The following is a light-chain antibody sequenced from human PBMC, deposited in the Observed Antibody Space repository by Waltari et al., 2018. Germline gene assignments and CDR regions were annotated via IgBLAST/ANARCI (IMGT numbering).Light chain of an antibody. CDR3: QQYYSTPLT. CDR1: QSVLYSSNNKNY. CDR2: WAS. V-gene: IGKV4-1*01. Sequence: DIVMTQSPDSLAVSLGERATIKCKSSQSVLYSSNNKNYLVWYQQKPGQPPKLLIYWASTRESGVPDRFSGSGSGTDFTLTISSLQAEDVAVYYCQQYYSTPLTFGQGTKVEIK. J-gene: IGKJ1*01.